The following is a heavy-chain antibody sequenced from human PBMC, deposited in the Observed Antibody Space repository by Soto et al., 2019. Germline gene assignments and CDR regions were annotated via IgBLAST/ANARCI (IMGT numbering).Heavy chain of an antibody. CDR3: ATVGYCSSTSCYTGWFDP. V-gene: IGHV5-10-1*01. CDR1: GYSFTSYW. Sequence: GESLKISCNGSGYSFTSYWISWVRQMPGKGLEWMGRIDPSDSYTNYSPSFQGHVTISADKSISTAYLQWSSLKASDTAMYYCATVGYCSSTSCYTGWFDPWGQGTLVTVSS. J-gene: IGHJ5*02. CDR2: IDPSDSYT. D-gene: IGHD2-2*02.